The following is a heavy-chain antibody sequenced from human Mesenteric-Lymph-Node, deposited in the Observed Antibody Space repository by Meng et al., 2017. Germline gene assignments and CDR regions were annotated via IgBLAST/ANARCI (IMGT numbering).Heavy chain of an antibody. V-gene: IGHV1-69*06. Sequence: SVKVSGKVSGGTFSSYAISWVRQAPGQGLDWMGSIIVIFGARRYAQKCQGRVTITADKSTSTAYMELNSLTSEDTAVYYCARVNPPDYWGQGTLVTVSS. CDR1: GGTFSSYA. CDR3: ARVNPPDY. J-gene: IGHJ4*02. CDR2: IIVIFGAR.